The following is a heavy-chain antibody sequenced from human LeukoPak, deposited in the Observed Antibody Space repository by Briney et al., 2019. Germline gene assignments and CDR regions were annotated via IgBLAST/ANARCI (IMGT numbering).Heavy chain of an antibody. V-gene: IGHV3-7*03. CDR2: IKQDGTEK. D-gene: IGHD3-10*01. CDR3: AKRDASGSHYFDY. Sequence: GGSLRLSCVASGFTFSSYWMSWVRQAPGEGLEWVANIKQDGTEKYYVDSVKGRFTISRDNSKNTLYLQMNSLRVEDTAVYYCAKRDASGSHYFDYWGQGTLVAVCS. CDR1: GFTFSSYW. J-gene: IGHJ4*02.